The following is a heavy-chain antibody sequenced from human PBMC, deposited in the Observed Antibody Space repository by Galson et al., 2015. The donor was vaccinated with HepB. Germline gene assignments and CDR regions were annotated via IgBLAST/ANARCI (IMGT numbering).Heavy chain of an antibody. CDR2: ISNSGSTI. V-gene: IGHV3-48*02. CDR1: GFTFNTYS. CDR3: ATLGTANYEGY. J-gene: IGHJ4*02. Sequence: SLRLSCAASGFTFNTYSMNWVRQAPGKGLEWVSYISNSGSTIYYADSVKGRFTISRDNAKNSLYLQMNGLIDEDTAVYYCATLGTANYEGYWGQGTLVTVSS. D-gene: IGHD1-7*01.